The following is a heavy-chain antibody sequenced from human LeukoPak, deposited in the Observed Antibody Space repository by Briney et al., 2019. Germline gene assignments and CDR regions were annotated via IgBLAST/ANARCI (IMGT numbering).Heavy chain of an antibody. CDR3: AKGLRTGVGPYMGYHYYMDV. V-gene: IGHV3-23*01. D-gene: IGHD3-16*01. CDR2: INDNGAGT. J-gene: IGHJ6*03. CDR1: GFSFSNYG. Sequence: GGSLRLSCVASGFSFSNYGMAWVRQAPGKGLEWVSTINDNGAGTYYADSVKGRSTISRDNSYNTVSLQMNSLRDEDTGVYYCAKGLRTGVGPYMGYHYYMDVWGKGATVTVSS.